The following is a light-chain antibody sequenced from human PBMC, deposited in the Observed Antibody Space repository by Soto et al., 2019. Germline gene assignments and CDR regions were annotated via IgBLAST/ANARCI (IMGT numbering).Light chain of an antibody. CDR3: QHYTDWPWT. Sequence: EIVMTQSPATLAVSPWERVTLSCRASENVLANVAWYQKKPGQAPRLLIYIASTRATGIPARFSGSGSGTDFTLTISSLQSEDFAVYYCQHYTDWPWTFGQGTKVDIK. J-gene: IGKJ1*01. CDR1: ENVLAN. V-gene: IGKV3-15*01. CDR2: IAS.